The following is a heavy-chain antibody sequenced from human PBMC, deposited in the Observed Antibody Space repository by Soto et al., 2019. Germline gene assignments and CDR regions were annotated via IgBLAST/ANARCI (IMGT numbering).Heavy chain of an antibody. CDR2: IYSGGST. CDR3: AREYLGQFDP. V-gene: IGHV3-53*04. CDR1: GFTVSSNY. Sequence: GWSLRLSCAASGFTVSSNYMSWVRQAPGKGLEWVSGIYSGGSTYYADSVKGRFTISRHNSKNTLYLQMNSLRAEDTAVYYCAREYLGQFDPWGQGTLVTVSS. J-gene: IGHJ5*02.